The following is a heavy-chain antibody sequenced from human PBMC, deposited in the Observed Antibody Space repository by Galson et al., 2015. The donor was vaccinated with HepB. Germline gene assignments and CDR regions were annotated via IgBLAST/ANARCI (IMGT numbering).Heavy chain of an antibody. V-gene: IGHV3-73*01. CDR3: ARPATPDSSGFYLGYFGMDV. J-gene: IGHJ6*02. CDR2: IRSKTHTFAT. D-gene: IGHD3-22*01. CDR1: GFIFSDSS. Sequence: SLRLSCAASGFIFSDSSMHWVRQASGKGLEWVGRIRSKTHTFATVYAASVKGRFTISRDDSKNTAYLQMNSLKTEDTAVYYCARPATPDSSGFYLGYFGMDVWGQGTTVTVSS.